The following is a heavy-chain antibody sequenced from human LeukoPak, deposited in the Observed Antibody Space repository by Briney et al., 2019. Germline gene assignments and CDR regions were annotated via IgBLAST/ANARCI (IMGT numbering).Heavy chain of an antibody. CDR3: ARGELKGDY. D-gene: IGHD1-26*01. CDR2: ISWNSGSI. J-gene: IGHJ4*02. CDR1: GFTFDDYA. Sequence: GGSLRLSCAASGFTFDDYAMHWVRQAPGKGLEWVSGISWNSGSIGYADSVKGRFTISRDNAKNSLYLQMNGLRAEDTAVYYCARGELKGDYWGQGTLVTVSS. V-gene: IGHV3-9*01.